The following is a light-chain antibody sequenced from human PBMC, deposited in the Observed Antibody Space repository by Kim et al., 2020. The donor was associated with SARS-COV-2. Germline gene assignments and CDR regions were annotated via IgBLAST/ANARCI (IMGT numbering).Light chain of an antibody. CDR1: SGAVSTGHY. V-gene: IGLV7-46*01. Sequence: QAVVTQEPSLTVSPGGTVTLTCGSSSGAVSTGHYPYWFQRKPGQAPRTLIYDTTKRHSSTPARFSGSVLGGKAALTLSGAQPDDEADYYCLLSYANSGVFGGGTQLTVL. CDR3: LLSYANSGV. J-gene: IGLJ3*02. CDR2: DTT.